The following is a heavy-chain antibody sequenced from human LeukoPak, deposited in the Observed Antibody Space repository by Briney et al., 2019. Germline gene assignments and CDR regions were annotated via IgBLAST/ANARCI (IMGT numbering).Heavy chain of an antibody. Sequence: GASVKVSCKASGYTFTSYGISWVRQAPGQGLEWMGWISAYNGNTNYAQKLQGRVTMTTDTSTSTAYMELRSLRSDDTAVYYCATVVVPAALDAFDIWGQGTMVTVSS. D-gene: IGHD2-2*01. CDR3: ATVVVPAALDAFDI. CDR2: ISAYNGNT. CDR1: GYTFTSYG. J-gene: IGHJ3*02. V-gene: IGHV1-18*01.